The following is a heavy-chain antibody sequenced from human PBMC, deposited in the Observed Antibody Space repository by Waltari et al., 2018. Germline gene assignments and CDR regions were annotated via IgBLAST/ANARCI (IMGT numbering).Heavy chain of an antibody. CDR3: VRGVSEVGLDY. D-gene: IGHD1-26*01. CDR2: VSYSGTT. J-gene: IGHJ4*02. V-gene: IGHV4-59*01. Sequence: QVQLQESGPGLVKPSETLSLICSVSGGSITNSYWTWIRQPPGKGLEWIGYVSYSGTTNYKSSRRSRVTISLDTAKNQFSLRLTFVIAADTAVYYCVRGVSEVGLDYWGQGVLVTVSS. CDR1: GGSITNSY.